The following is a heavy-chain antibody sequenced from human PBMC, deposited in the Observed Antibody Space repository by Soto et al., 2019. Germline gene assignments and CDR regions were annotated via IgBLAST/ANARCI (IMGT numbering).Heavy chain of an antibody. J-gene: IGHJ4*02. D-gene: IGHD6-13*01. CDR3: ARGEQLVRDLDY. CDR1: GCSISSGDYY. V-gene: IGHV4-30-4*01. Sequence: PSETLSLTFTVSGCSISSGDYYLRWIRQPPGKGLEWIGYIYYSGSTYYNPSLKSRVTISVDTSKNQFSLKLSSGTAADTAVYYCARGEQLVRDLDYWGQGTLVSVS. CDR2: IYYSGST.